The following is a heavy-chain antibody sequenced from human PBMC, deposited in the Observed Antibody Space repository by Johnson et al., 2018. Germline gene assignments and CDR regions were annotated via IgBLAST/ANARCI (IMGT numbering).Heavy chain of an antibody. V-gene: IGHV1-69*01. CDR3: ASATVFYSSSGRFYYFYGLDV. D-gene: IGHD3-10*01. CDR1: GGTFRSFT. CDR2: IVPAFGSA. Sequence: QVQLVESGPEVKKPGSSGKVSCKASGGTFRSFTINWVRQAPGQGLEWVGGIVPAFGSADYAGKCQGRVTITAHESTRTAYMDLSSLKSEDTAVYFCASATVFYSSSGRFYYFYGLDVWGQGTTVSVSS. J-gene: IGHJ6*02.